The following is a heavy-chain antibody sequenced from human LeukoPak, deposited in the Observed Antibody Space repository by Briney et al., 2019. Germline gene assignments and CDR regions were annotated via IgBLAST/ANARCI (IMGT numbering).Heavy chain of an antibody. D-gene: IGHD5-18*01. CDR2: IYYSGST. V-gene: IGHV4-59*12. CDR3: AREGYTYGVEGYYYYYMDV. CDR1: GGSISSYY. Sequence: PSETLSLTCTVSGGSISSYYWSWIRQPPGKGLEWIGYIYYSGSTNYNPSLKSRVTISVDTSKNQFSLKLNSVTAAATAVYYCAREGYTYGVEGYYYYYMDVWGKGTTVTVSS. J-gene: IGHJ6*03.